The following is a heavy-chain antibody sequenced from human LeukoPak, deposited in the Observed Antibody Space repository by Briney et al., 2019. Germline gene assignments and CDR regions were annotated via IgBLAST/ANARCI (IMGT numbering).Heavy chain of an antibody. V-gene: IGHV5-51*01. D-gene: IGHD2-2*01. CDR2: IYPGDSDT. CDR1: GYSLTSYW. Sequence: GESLKISCKGSGYSLTSYWIGWVRQKPGKGLEWMGIIYPGDSDTRYSPSFQGQVTISADKSISTAYLQLSSLKASDTAMYYCARLIRPYCSSTSCPNNWFDPWGQGTLVTVSS. J-gene: IGHJ5*02. CDR3: ARLIRPYCSSTSCPNNWFDP.